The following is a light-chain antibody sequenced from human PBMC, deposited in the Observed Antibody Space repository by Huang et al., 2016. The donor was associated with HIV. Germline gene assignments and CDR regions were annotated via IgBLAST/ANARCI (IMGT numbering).Light chain of an antibody. J-gene: IGKJ4*01. CDR3: QQMNTYPFT. CDR1: QDISNY. CDR2: AAS. Sequence: IQLTQSPSSLSVFVGDGATITCRASQDISNYIAWYQHKPGEAPKLLIYAASTLQSGVPSRFSGSGSGTDFTLSIASLQPEDSATYYCQQMNTYPFTFGGGYKVEIK. V-gene: IGKV1-9*01.